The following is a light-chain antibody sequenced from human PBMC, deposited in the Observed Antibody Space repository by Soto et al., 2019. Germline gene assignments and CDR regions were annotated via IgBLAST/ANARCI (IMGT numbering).Light chain of an antibody. CDR3: CSYTSSTIYV. J-gene: IGLJ1*01. Sequence: QSALTQPASVSGSPGQSITISCTGTSSDVGGYNYVSWYQQHPGKAPKLMIYDVSNRPSGVSNRFSGSKSGNTASLTISGLQAEDEADYYCCSYTSSTIYVFGTGTKLT. V-gene: IGLV2-14*01. CDR1: SSDVGGYNY. CDR2: DVS.